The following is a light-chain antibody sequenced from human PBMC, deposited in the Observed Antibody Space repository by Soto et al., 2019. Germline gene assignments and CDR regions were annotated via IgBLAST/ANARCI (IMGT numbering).Light chain of an antibody. J-gene: IGKJ3*01. Sequence: DIVMTQSPDSLAVSLGERATINCKSSQSLLYSSNNKNYLAWYQQKPGQPPKLLIYWASTRESGVPDRFSGSGSGTDFTLTIGSLQAEDVAVYYCQEYYDTPYTFGPGTKVDIQ. CDR2: WAS. CDR1: QSLLYSSNNKNY. CDR3: QEYYDTPYT. V-gene: IGKV4-1*01.